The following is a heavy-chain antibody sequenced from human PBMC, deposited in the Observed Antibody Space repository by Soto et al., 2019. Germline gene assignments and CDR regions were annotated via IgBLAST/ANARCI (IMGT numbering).Heavy chain of an antibody. CDR1: GFTFDDYA. CDR3: AKGSSTTNFSYFDY. J-gene: IGHJ4*02. V-gene: IGHV3-9*01. D-gene: IGHD2-2*01. CDR2: ISWNSGNI. Sequence: EVQLVESGGGLVQPGRSLRLSCGASGFTFDDYAMHWVRQAPGKGLEWVSSISWNSGNIGYADSVKGRFIISRDNAKKSLYLQMNSLRPEDTALYYCAKGSSTTNFSYFDYWGQGTLVTVSS.